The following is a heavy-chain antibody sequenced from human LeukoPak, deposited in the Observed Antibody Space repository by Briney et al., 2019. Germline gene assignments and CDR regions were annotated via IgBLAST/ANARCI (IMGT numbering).Heavy chain of an antibody. V-gene: IGHV3-15*07. CDR2: IKSKTDSGTI. Sequence: GGSLRLSCAASGFTFSSYSMNWVRQAPGKGLEWVGRIKSKTDSGTIDYAAPVKGRFIISRDDSKNTLYLQVNSLKTEDTAVYYCTTDRTLYVVVPATIVYWGQGTLVTVSS. D-gene: IGHD2-2*01. CDR3: TTDRTLYVVVPATIVY. CDR1: GFTFSSYS. J-gene: IGHJ4*02.